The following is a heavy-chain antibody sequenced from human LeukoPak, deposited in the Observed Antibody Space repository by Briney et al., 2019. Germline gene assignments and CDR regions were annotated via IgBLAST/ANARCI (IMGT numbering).Heavy chain of an antibody. CDR3: ARARRIAVAGPKRGFDY. D-gene: IGHD6-19*01. CDR1: GGSFSGYY. Sequence: PSETLSLTCAVYGGSFSGYYWSWIRQPPGKGLEWIGEINHSGSTNYNPSLKSRVTISVDTSKNQFSLKLSSVTAADTAVYYCARARRIAVAGPKRGFDYWGQGTLVTVSS. CDR2: INHSGST. V-gene: IGHV4-34*01. J-gene: IGHJ4*02.